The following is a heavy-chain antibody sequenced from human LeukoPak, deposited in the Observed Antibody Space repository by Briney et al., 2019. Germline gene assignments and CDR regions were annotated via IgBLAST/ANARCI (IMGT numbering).Heavy chain of an antibody. CDR3: ARDRRILEWLLFDP. J-gene: IGHJ5*02. CDR1: GFTFSSYW. D-gene: IGHD3-3*01. V-gene: IGHV3-7*01. Sequence: PGGSLRLSCAASGFTFSSYWMSWVRQAPGKGLEWVANIKQDGSEKYYVDSVKGRFTISRDNAKNSLYLQMNSLRAEDTAVYYCARDRRILEWLLFDPWGQGTLVTVSS. CDR2: IKQDGSEK.